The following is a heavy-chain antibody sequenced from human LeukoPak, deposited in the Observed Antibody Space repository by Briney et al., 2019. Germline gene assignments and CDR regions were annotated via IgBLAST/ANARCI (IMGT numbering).Heavy chain of an antibody. D-gene: IGHD5-12*01. CDR2: ISGSGGST. CDR3: AKDPLRFGLYYFDY. J-gene: IGHJ4*02. CDR1: GFTFSSYG. Sequence: PGGSLRLSCAASGFTFSSYGMSWVRQAPGKGLEWVSAISGSGGSTYYADSVKGRFTISRDNSKNTLYLQMNSLRAEDTAVYYCAKDPLRFGLYYFDYWGQGTLVTVSS. V-gene: IGHV3-23*01.